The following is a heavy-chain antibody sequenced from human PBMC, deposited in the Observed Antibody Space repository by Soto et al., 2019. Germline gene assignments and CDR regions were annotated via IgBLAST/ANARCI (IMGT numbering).Heavy chain of an antibody. CDR1: GGSISSGGYY. Sequence: QVQLQESGPGLVKPSQTLSLTCTVSGGSISSGGYYWSWIRQHPGKGLEWIGYIYYSGSTYYNPSLKSRVTIPVDTSKNKFSLKLSSVTAADTAVYYCARGKGYCSSTSCYFIDYWGQGTLVTVSS. CDR3: ARGKGYCSSTSCYFIDY. D-gene: IGHD2-2*01. J-gene: IGHJ4*02. CDR2: IYYSGST. V-gene: IGHV4-31*03.